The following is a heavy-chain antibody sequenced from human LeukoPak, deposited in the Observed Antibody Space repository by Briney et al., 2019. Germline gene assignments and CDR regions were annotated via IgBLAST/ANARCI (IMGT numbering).Heavy chain of an antibody. D-gene: IGHD1-7*01. CDR3: ARSYNWNFDAFDI. Sequence: ASVKVSCKASGYTFTSYDINWVRQATGQGLEWMGWMNPNSGNTGYAQKFQGRVTITRNTSISTAYMELSSLRPEDTAVYYCARSYNWNFDAFDIWGQGTMVTVSS. V-gene: IGHV1-8*03. CDR1: GYTFTSYD. J-gene: IGHJ3*02. CDR2: MNPNSGNT.